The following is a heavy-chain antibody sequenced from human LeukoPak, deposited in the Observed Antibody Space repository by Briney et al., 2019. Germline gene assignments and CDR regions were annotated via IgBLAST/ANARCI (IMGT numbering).Heavy chain of an antibody. Sequence: PGGSLRLSCAASGFTFSSYAMSWLRQAPGKGLEWVSAISGSGGSTYYADSVKGRFTISRDNSKNTLYLQMNSLRAEDTAVYYCAKDARLGYCSSTSCNSPFDYWGQGTLVTVSS. V-gene: IGHV3-23*01. D-gene: IGHD2-2*02. CDR3: AKDARLGYCSSTSCNSPFDY. CDR2: ISGSGGST. J-gene: IGHJ4*02. CDR1: GFTFSSYA.